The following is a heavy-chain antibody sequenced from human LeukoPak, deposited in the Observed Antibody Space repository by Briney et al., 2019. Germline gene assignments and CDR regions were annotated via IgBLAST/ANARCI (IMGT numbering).Heavy chain of an antibody. CDR1: GFTFSSYA. CDR3: AKDWLENYYGSGDWFDP. V-gene: IGHV3-23*01. J-gene: IGHJ5*02. CDR2: ISGSGGST. D-gene: IGHD3-10*01. Sequence: GGSLRLSCAASGFTFSSYAMSWVRQAPGKGLEWVSAISGSGGSTYYADSVQGRFTISRDNSNHTLYLQINSLRAEDTAVYYCAKDWLENYYGSGDWFDPWGQGTLVTVSS.